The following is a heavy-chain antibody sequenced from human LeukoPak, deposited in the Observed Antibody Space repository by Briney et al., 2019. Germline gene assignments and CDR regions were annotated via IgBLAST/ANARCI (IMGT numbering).Heavy chain of an antibody. CDR2: IYYSGTT. J-gene: IGHJ5*02. V-gene: IGHV4-31*03. CDR1: GGSISSGGYY. Sequence: SETLSLTCTVSGGSISSGGYYWSWIRQHPGKGLEWIGCIYYSGTTYYHPSLTSRVAISVDTSKNQFSLKLSSVTAADTAVYYCAREPSYCSSTSCYSWFDPWGQGTLVTVSS. D-gene: IGHD2-2*02. CDR3: AREPSYCSSTSCYSWFDP.